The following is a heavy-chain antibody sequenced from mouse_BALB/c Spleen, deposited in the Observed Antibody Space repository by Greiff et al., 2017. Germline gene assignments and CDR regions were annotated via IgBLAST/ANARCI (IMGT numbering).Heavy chain of an antibody. V-gene: IGHV1-9*01. CDR3: ARNSDYYAMDY. CDR1: GYTFSSYW. J-gene: IGHJ4*01. CDR2: ILPGSGST. Sequence: QVQLKQSGAELMKPGASVKISCKATGYTFSSYWIEWVKQRPGHGLEWIGEILPGSGSTNYNEKFKGKATFTADTSSNTAYMQLSSLTSEDSAVYYCARNSDYYAMDYWGQGTSVTVSS.